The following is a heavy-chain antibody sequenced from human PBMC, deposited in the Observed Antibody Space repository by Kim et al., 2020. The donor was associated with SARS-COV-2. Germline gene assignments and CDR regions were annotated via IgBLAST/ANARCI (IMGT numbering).Heavy chain of an antibody. D-gene: IGHD2-21*01. J-gene: IGHJ3*01. V-gene: IGHV4-31*03. CDR2: IYYSGST. Sequence: SETLSLTCSVSGGSITIVGHYWSWIRQLPGKCLEWIAYIYYSGSTYSHPSLKSRLSISLDTSNNRFSLTLTSVTAADTALYYCARSAGRYFGTLDSFNV. CDR1: GGSITIVGHY. CDR3: ARSAGRYFGTLDSFNV.